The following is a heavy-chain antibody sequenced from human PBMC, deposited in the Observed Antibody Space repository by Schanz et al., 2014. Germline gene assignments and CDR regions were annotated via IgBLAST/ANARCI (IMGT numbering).Heavy chain of an antibody. Sequence: EEQLVESGGGLVQPGGSLRLSCAASGFSFSTYWMSWVRQAPGKGLEWVSSISYGTSYIYYAESVKGRFTMSRDNAKNSVFLQMNSLRAEDTAVYYCVRDSFFAFDYWGQGTLVTVSS. CDR1: GFSFSTYW. D-gene: IGHD3-3*01. CDR3: VRDSFFAFDY. V-gene: IGHV3-21*01. J-gene: IGHJ4*02. CDR2: ISYGTSYI.